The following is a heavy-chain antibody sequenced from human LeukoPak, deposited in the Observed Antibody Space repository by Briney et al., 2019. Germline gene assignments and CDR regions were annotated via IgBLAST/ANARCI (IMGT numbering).Heavy chain of an antibody. D-gene: IGHD3-22*01. J-gene: IGHJ2*01. V-gene: IGHV3-23*01. CDR1: EFTFSSYA. Sequence: GGSLRLSCAASEFTFSSYAMSWVRQAPGKGLEWVSIVSVSGGHTYYADSVKGRFTISRDNSKNTLYLQMNSLRAEDTAVYYCAKSPSYYDSSGSVLRFFDLWGRGTLVTVSS. CDR2: VSVSGGHT. CDR3: AKSPSYYDSSGSVLRFFDL.